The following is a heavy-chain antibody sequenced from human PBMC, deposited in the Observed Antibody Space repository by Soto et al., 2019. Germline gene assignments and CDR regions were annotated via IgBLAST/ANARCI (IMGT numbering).Heavy chain of an antibody. J-gene: IGHJ1*01. CDR1: GGSFSGYY. CDR2: INHSGST. V-gene: IGHV4-34*01. Sequence: QVQLQQWGAGLLKPSETLSLTCAVYGGSFSGYYWSWIRQPPGKGLEWIGEINHSGSTNYNPSLKSRVTISVDTSKNQFSLKLSSVTAADTVVYYFARGPLCSGGSCYSSEYFQHWGQGTLVTVSS. CDR3: ARGPLCSGGSCYSSEYFQH. D-gene: IGHD2-15*01.